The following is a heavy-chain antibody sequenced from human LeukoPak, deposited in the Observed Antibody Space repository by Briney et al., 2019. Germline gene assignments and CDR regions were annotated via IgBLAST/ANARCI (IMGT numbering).Heavy chain of an antibody. CDR2: IKPDGSER. Sequence: GGSLRLSCAASGFTFSGYWMSWVRQAPGKGLEWVTNIKPDGSERYYVDSVKGRFTISRDNAKNSLYLQMDSLRAEDTAVYYCARGRGVDYWGRGTLVTVSS. CDR3: ARGRGVDY. V-gene: IGHV3-7*01. D-gene: IGHD5-24*01. CDR1: GFTFSGYW. J-gene: IGHJ4*02.